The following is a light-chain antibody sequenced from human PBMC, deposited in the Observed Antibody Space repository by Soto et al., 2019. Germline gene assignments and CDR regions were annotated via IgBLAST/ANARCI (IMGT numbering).Light chain of an antibody. V-gene: IGKV1-5*01. J-gene: IGKJ2*01. CDR1: QSISSW. CDR3: QQYNRYSPT. CDR2: DAS. Sequence: DIQMTQSPSTLSASVGDRVTITCRASQSISSWLAWYQQKPGKAPKLLIYDASSLESGVPSRFSGSGSGTEFTLTISSLQPDDFATYYCQQYNRYSPTLGEGTKLEIK.